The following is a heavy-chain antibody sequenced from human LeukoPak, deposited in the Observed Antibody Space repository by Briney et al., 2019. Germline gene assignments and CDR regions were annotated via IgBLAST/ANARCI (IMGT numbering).Heavy chain of an antibody. J-gene: IGHJ3*02. V-gene: IGHV1-2*02. CDR1: GYIFTDYY. D-gene: IGHD3-22*01. Sequence: GASVKVSCKASGYIFTDYYIHWVRQAPGQGLEWMGWIDPDSGGTNYAQKFQGRVTMARDTSISTAYIELSRLRSDDTAVHYCAREYYDSSGRKHAFDIWGQGTMVTVSS. CDR3: AREYYDSSGRKHAFDI. CDR2: IDPDSGGT.